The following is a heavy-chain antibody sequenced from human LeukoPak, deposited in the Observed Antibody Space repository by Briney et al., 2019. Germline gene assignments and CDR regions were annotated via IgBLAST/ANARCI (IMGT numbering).Heavy chain of an antibody. D-gene: IGHD2-15*01. CDR2: IYYSGST. CDR1: GGSISSSSYY. CDR3: ARGRIDCSGGSCYSLSRVYFDY. J-gene: IGHJ4*02. V-gene: IGHV4-39*07. Sequence: PSETLSLTCTVSGGSISSSSYYWGWIRQPPGKGLEWIGSIYYSGSTYYNPSLKSRVTISVDTSKNQFSLKLSSVTAADTAVYYCARGRIDCSGGSCYSLSRVYFDYWGQGTLVTVSS.